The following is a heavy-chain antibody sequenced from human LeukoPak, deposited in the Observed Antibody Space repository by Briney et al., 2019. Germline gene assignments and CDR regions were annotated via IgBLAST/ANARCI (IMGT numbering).Heavy chain of an antibody. Sequence: PGGSLRLSCAASGFIVSSYYMTWVRQAPGKGLEWVSVIYSGGSTYYADSVKGRFTISRDNSKNTVFLQMNSLRAEDTSVYYCASAHQDSGVYGVDSWGQGTLVTVSS. D-gene: IGHD2-21*01. J-gene: IGHJ4*02. CDR3: ASAHQDSGVYGVDS. V-gene: IGHV3-66*01. CDR1: GFIVSSYY. CDR2: IYSGGST.